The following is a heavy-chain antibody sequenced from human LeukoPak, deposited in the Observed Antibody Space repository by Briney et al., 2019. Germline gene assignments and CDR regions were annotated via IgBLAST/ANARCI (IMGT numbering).Heavy chain of an antibody. J-gene: IGHJ4*02. D-gene: IGHD3-10*01. V-gene: IGHV3-21*01. CDR3: RFGDFNDY. CDR2: ISSGRNYI. Sequence: GGSLRLSCAASGFTFTTYTMNWVRQAPGKGLEWVSSISSGRNYIYYADSVKGRFTISRDNAKNSLYLQMNRLSAEDTAVYYCRFGDFNDYWGQGTLVTVSS. CDR1: GFTFTTYT.